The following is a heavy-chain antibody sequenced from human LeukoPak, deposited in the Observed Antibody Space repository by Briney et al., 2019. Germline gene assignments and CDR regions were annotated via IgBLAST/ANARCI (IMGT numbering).Heavy chain of an antibody. CDR1: GFTFSKYA. CDR2: ISGSGGST. J-gene: IGHJ4*02. Sequence: GGSLRLSCAASGFTFSKYAMSWVRQAPGKGLEWVSAISGSGGSTYYADSVKGRFTISRDNSKNTLYLQMNSLRAEDTAVYYCAKDEIAATTFDYWGQGTLVTVSS. D-gene: IGHD6-25*01. V-gene: IGHV3-23*01. CDR3: AKDEIAATTFDY.